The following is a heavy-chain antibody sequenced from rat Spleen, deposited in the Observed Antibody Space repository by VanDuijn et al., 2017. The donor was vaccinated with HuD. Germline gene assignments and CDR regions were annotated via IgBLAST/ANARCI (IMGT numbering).Heavy chain of an antibody. CDR2: IWTGGTT. J-gene: IGHJ2*01. D-gene: IGHD5-1*01. CDR3: ARDPLLGAPFDY. Sequence: QVQLKESGPGLVQPSQTLSLTCTVSGFSLTSYLVSWVRQPPGKGLEWMGIIWTGGTTTYNSLLKSRLSISRDTSKSQVFLKMNSLQTEDTATYYCARDPLLGAPFDYWGQGVMVTVSS. CDR1: GFSLTSYL. V-gene: IGHV2-43*01.